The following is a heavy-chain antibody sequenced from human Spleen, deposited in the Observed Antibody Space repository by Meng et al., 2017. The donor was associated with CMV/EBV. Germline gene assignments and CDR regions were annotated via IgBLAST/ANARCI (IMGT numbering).Heavy chain of an antibody. CDR3: ARGRVASYYYDSSGYNRFDP. CDR1: TIYD. CDR2: MNPTSGNT. D-gene: IGHD3-22*01. V-gene: IGHV1-8*01. Sequence: TIYDTNWVRQAPGQGLELMGWMNPTSGNTGYAQKFQGRVTMTRHTSIRTAYMELSSLRSEDTAVYYCARGRVASYYYDSSGYNRFDPWGQGTLVTVSS. J-gene: IGHJ5*02.